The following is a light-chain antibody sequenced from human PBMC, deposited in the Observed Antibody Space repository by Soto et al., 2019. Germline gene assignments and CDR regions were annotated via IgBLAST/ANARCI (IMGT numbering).Light chain of an antibody. J-gene: IGLJ2*01. CDR3: AAWDDSLNGVV. CDR1: RSNIGSNT. Sequence: QSVLTQPPSASGTPGQRVTISCSGSRSNIGSNTVNWYQQLPGTAPKLLIYSNNQPPPGVPDRFSGSKSGTSASLAISGLQSEDEADYYCAAWDDSLNGVVLGGGTKLTVL. V-gene: IGLV1-44*01. CDR2: SNN.